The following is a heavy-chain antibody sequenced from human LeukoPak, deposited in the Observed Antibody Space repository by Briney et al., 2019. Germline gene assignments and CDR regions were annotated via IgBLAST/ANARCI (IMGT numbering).Heavy chain of an antibody. CDR1: GGSISSGDYY. CDR3: ARPYYYDSRIDP. V-gene: IGHV4-30-4*01. J-gene: IGHJ5*02. D-gene: IGHD3-22*01. CDR2: FYYSGST. Sequence: SETLSLTCAVSGGSISSGDYYWSWIRQPPGKGLEWIGYFYYSGSTYYNPSLKSRVTISVDTSKNQFSLKLSSVTAADTAVYYCARPYYYDSRIDPWGQGTLVTVSS.